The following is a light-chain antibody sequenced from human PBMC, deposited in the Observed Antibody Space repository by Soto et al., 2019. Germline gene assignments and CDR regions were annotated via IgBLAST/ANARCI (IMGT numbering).Light chain of an antibody. CDR1: SSNIGAGSD. CDR2: GNT. V-gene: IGLV1-40*01. J-gene: IGLJ1*01. Sequence: QSVLTKPPSISWAPGQRVTISCTGSSSNIGAGSDVHWYHQLPGTAPKLLIYGNTNRPSGVPDRFSGSKSGTSASLAIAGLQTEDEGDYYCQTYDSSLSGLYVFGTGTKV. CDR3: QTYDSSLSGLYV.